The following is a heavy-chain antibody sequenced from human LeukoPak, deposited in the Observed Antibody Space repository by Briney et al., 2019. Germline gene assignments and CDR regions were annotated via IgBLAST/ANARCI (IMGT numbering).Heavy chain of an antibody. CDR1: GYTFTGYY. V-gene: IGHV1-46*01. CDR3: ARAGDSSGYYVEGAFDI. D-gene: IGHD3-22*01. CDR2: INPSGGST. Sequence: ASVKVSCKASGYTFTGYYMHWVRQAPGQGLEWMGIINPSGGSTSYAQKFQGRVTMTRDMSTSTVYMELSSLRSEDTAVYYCARAGDSSGYYVEGAFDIWGQGTMVTVSS. J-gene: IGHJ3*02.